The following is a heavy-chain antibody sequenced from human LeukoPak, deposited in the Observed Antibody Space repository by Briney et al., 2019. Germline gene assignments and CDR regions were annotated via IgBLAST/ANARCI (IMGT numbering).Heavy chain of an antibody. Sequence: GGSLRLSCAASGFTFSTYWMSWVRQAPGKGLEWVANMNQDGSEKYYVDSVKGRFTISRDNAKNSLYLQMNNLRPEDTAAYYCARGGELLRPADYWGQGTLVTVSS. CDR1: GFTFSTYW. J-gene: IGHJ4*02. D-gene: IGHD1-26*01. CDR3: ARGGELLRPADY. CDR2: MNQDGSEK. V-gene: IGHV3-7*01.